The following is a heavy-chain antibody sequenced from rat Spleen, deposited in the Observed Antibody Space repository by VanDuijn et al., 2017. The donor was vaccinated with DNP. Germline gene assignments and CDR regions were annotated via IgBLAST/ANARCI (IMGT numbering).Heavy chain of an antibody. V-gene: IGHV5-7*01. CDR3: ATSDSYGFAY. CDR2: ISYDGSST. D-gene: IGHD1-2*01. J-gene: IGHJ3*01. CDR1: GFTFSDYY. Sequence: ESGGGLVQPGRSLKLSCAVSGFTFSDYYMAWVRQAPAKGLEWVATISYDGSSTYYRDSVKGRFTISRDNAKNTLYFQMDNLRSEDTATYYCATSDSYGFAYWGQGTLVTVSS.